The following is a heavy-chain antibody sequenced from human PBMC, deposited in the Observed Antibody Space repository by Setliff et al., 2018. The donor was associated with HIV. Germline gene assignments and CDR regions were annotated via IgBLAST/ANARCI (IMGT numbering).Heavy chain of an antibody. CDR2: ITPNGDDT. J-gene: IGHJ4*02. Sequence: GASVKVSCKASADIFNAYYIHWVRQAPGQGLEWMGWITPNGDDTNYPQKFEGRVTLTRDTSIATAYMELRSRTSDDTAVYYCARVADRNYDFWSAYEYWGQGTLVTVSS. CDR3: ARVADRNYDFWSAYEY. D-gene: IGHD3-3*01. V-gene: IGHV1-2*02. CDR1: ADIFNAYY.